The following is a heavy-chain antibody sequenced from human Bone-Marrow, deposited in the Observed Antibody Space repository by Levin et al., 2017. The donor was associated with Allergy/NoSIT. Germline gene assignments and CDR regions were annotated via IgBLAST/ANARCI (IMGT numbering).Heavy chain of an antibody. J-gene: IGHJ4*02. CDR2: MDPSGISP. V-gene: IGHV1-46*01. CDR3: ARAAQYLGHCSGGVCPSGY. D-gene: IGHD2-8*02. CDR1: GYTFANYH. Sequence: GESLKISCRTSGYTFANYHVHWVRQAPGQGLEWVGIMDPSGISPRYAQKFQDRVTLTRDTSTRTFYMELRSLRSDDTAVYYCARAAQYLGHCSGGVCPSGYWGQGTLVIVSS.